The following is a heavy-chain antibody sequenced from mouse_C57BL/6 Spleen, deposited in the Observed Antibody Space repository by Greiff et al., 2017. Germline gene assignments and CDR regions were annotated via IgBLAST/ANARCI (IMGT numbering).Heavy chain of an antibody. V-gene: IGHV1-81*01. D-gene: IGHD2-4*01. Sequence: VKRQECGAGQARPGASVKVACKASGYTFTSYGISWVKQRTGQGLEWIGEIYPRSGSTYYNEKFKGKATLTAVKSSSTAYMELRSLTSEDSAVYFCASRDDYEGLAWFAYWGQGTLVTVSA. CDR2: IYPRSGST. CDR1: GYTFTSYG. J-gene: IGHJ3*01. CDR3: ASRDDYEGLAWFAY.